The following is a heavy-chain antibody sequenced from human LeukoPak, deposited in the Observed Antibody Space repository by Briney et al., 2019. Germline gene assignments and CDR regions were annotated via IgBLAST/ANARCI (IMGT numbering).Heavy chain of an antibody. J-gene: IGHJ4*02. CDR2: IYSGGST. CDR3: ARGRTTLITFGGVILDY. CDR1: GFTVSSNY. D-gene: IGHD3-16*02. V-gene: IGHV3-53*01. Sequence: GGSLRLSCAASGFTVSSNYMSWVRQAPGKGLEWVSVIYSGGSTYYADSVKGRFTISRDNSKNTLYLQMNSPRAEDTAVYYCARGRTTLITFGGVILDYWGQGTLVTVSS.